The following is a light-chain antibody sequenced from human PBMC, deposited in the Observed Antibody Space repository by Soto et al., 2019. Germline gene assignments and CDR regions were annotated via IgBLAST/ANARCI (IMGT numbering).Light chain of an antibody. J-gene: IGKJ5*01. Sequence: EIVMTQSPATLSVSPGERVTLSCRASQSISRNLAWYQQKPGQAPSLLMYGTSTRATGIPARFSGSGSGTEFTLTISSLQSQDFAVYYCQYYNTSSSITFGQGTRLEIK. CDR3: QYYNTSSSIT. CDR1: QSISRN. CDR2: GTS. V-gene: IGKV3-15*01.